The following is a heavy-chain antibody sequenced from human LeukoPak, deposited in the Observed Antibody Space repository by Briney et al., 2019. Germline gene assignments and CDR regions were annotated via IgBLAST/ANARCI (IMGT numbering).Heavy chain of an antibody. Sequence: SVKVSCKASRGTFSSYAISWVRQAPGQGLEWMGGIIPIFGTANYAQKLQGRVTITADESTSTAYMELSSLRSEDTAVYYCARGGGCSGGSCYRFWGQGTLVTVSS. D-gene: IGHD2-15*01. CDR1: RGTFSSYA. V-gene: IGHV1-69*01. J-gene: IGHJ4*02. CDR2: IIPIFGTA. CDR3: ARGGGCSGGSCYRF.